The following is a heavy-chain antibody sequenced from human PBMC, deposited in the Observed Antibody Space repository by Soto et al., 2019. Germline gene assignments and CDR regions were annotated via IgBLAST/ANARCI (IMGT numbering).Heavy chain of an antibody. CDR1: GGTFSSYA. CDR3: ARDWSRDIVVVPALYGMDV. J-gene: IGHJ6*02. Sequence: QVQLVQSGAEVKKPGSSVKVSCKASGGTFSSYAISWVRQAPGQGLEWLGGIIPIFGTANYAQKFQGRVTITADESTSTAYMALSSLRSEDTAVYYCARDWSRDIVVVPALYGMDVWGQGTTVTVSS. D-gene: IGHD2-2*01. CDR2: IIPIFGTA. V-gene: IGHV1-69*01.